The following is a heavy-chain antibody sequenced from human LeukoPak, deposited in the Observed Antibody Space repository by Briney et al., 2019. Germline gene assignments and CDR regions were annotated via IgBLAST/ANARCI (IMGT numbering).Heavy chain of an antibody. V-gene: IGHV3-30*03. CDR1: GFTFSSYG. CDR2: ISYDGSNK. D-gene: IGHD3-22*01. J-gene: IGHJ4*02. CDR3: ARDGGRFPYYDSSGVSDY. Sequence: GGSLRLSCAASGFTFSSYGMHWVRQAPGKGLEWVAVISYDGSNKYYADSVKGRFTISRDNSKNTLYLQMNSLRAEDTAVYYCARDGGRFPYYDSSGVSDYWGQGTLVTVSS.